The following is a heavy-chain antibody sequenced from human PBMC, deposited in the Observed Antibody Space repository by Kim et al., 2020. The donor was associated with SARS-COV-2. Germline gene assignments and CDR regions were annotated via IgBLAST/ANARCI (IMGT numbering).Heavy chain of an antibody. V-gene: IGHV4-61*01. CDR3: ARAPNDFWSGYPYYFDY. D-gene: IGHD3-3*01. CDR1: GGSVSSGSYF. CDR2: IYYSGNT. J-gene: IGHJ4*02. Sequence: SETLSLTCPVSGGSVSSGSYFWSWIRQPPGKGLEWIGYIYYSGNTNYNPSLKSRVTMSVDTSKNQFSLKLRPVTAADTAVYYCARAPNDFWSGYPYYFDYWGQGTLVTVSS.